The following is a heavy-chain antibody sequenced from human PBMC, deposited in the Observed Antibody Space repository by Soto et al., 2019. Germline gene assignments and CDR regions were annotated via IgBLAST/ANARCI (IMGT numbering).Heavy chain of an antibody. V-gene: IGHV4-4*07. D-gene: IGHD2-15*01. CDR2: IYTDGTT. CDR3: AREVRGGFTGIFDQ. J-gene: IGHJ4*02. CDR1: GDSISDYFY. Sequence: SETLSLTCTVSGDSISDYFYWSWIRQPAGKGLEWIGRIYTDGTTKYNPSPKSRVTLSLDKSKNQFSLRLSSVTAADTAVYYFAREVRGGFTGIFDQWGRGSRVTVSS.